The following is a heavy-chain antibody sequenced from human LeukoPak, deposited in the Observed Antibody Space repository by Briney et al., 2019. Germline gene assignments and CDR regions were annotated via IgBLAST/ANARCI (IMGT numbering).Heavy chain of an antibody. CDR2: INHSGST. V-gene: IGHV4-34*01. J-gene: IGHJ5*02. Sequence: SETLSLTCAVYDGSFSGYYWSWIRQPPGKGLEWIGEINHSGSTNYNPSLKSRVTISVDTSKNQFSLKLSSVTAADTAVYYCAREGLWFGETWFDPWGQGTLVTVSS. CDR1: DGSFSGYY. D-gene: IGHD3-10*01. CDR3: AREGLWFGETWFDP.